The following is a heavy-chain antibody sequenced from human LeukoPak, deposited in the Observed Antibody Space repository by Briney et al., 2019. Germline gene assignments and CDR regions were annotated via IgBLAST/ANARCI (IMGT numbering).Heavy chain of an antibody. CDR2: INHSGST. Sequence: TSETLSLTCAVYGGSFSGYYWSWIRQPPGKGLEWIGEINHSGSTNYNPSLKSRVTISVDTSKNQFSLKLSSVTAADTAVYYCARLGRTTMVRGVHNWFDPWGQGTLVTVSS. CDR3: ARLGRTTMVRGVHNWFDP. J-gene: IGHJ5*02. CDR1: GGSFSGYY. V-gene: IGHV4-34*01. D-gene: IGHD3-10*01.